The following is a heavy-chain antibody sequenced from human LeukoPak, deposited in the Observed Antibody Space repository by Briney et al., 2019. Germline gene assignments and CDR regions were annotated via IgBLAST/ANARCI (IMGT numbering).Heavy chain of an antibody. Sequence: PSETLSLTCTVSGGSISSSSFYWGWIRQPPGKGLEWIGSIYYSGSTYYNPSLKSRVTISVDTSKNQFSLKLSSVTAADTAVYYCARRYFDFLPFDYWGQGTLVTVSS. J-gene: IGHJ4*02. CDR3: ARRYFDFLPFDY. CDR2: IYYSGST. V-gene: IGHV4-39*01. CDR1: GGSISSSSFY. D-gene: IGHD3-9*01.